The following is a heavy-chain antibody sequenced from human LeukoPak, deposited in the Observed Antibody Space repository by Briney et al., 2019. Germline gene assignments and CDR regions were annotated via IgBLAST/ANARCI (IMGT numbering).Heavy chain of an antibody. V-gene: IGHV3-21*01. Sequence: GGSLRLSCAASGFTFSSYSMNWVRQAPGKGLEWVSSISSSSSYIYYADSVKGRFTISRDNAKNSLYLQMNSLRAEDTAVYYCASDGRAAAEYYYYMDVWGKGTTVTVSS. CDR1: GFTFSSYS. D-gene: IGHD6-13*01. CDR2: ISSSSSYI. CDR3: ASDGRAAAEYYYYMDV. J-gene: IGHJ6*03.